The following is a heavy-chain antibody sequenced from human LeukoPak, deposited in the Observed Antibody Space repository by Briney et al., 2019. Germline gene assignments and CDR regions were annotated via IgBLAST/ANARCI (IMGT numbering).Heavy chain of an antibody. CDR3: AKGGAVVVPAALDY. CDR2: ISWNSGSI. V-gene: IGHV3-9*01. Sequence: GRSLRLSCAASGYTFDDYAMHWVRQAPGKGLEWVSGISWNSGSIGYADSVKGRFTISRDNAKNSLYLQMNSLRAEETALYYCAKGGAVVVPAALDYWGQGNLVTVSS. D-gene: IGHD2-2*01. J-gene: IGHJ4*02. CDR1: GYTFDDYA.